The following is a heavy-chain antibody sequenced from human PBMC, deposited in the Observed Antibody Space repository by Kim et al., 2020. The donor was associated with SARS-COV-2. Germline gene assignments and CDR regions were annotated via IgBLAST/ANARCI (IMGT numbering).Heavy chain of an antibody. V-gene: IGHV3-7*04. J-gene: IGHJ6*02. CDR3: ARGTHRNYYGSGSYNMDV. D-gene: IGHD3-10*01. Sequence: KGRFTISRDNAKNSLYLQMNRLRAEDTAVYYCARGTHRNYYGSGSYNMDVWGQGTTVTVSS.